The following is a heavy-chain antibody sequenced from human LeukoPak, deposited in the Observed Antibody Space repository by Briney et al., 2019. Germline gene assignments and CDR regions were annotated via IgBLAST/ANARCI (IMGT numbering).Heavy chain of an antibody. CDR1: GFTFSSYA. D-gene: IGHD3-10*02. V-gene: IGHV3-30*04. CDR3: AELGITMIGGV. CDR2: ISYDGSNK. Sequence: RPGGSLRLSCAASGFTFSSYAMHWVRQAPGKGLEWVAVISYDGSNKYYADSVKGRFTISRDNSKNTLYLQMNSLRAEDTAVYYCAELGITMIGGVWGKGTTVTISS. J-gene: IGHJ6*04.